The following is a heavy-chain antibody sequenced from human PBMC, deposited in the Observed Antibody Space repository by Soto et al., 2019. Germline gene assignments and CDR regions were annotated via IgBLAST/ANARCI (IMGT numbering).Heavy chain of an antibody. V-gene: IGHV3-74*01. CDR1: GFTFSSYW. CDR2: INSDGSST. J-gene: IGHJ3*02. CDR3: ASPNLDDAFDI. Sequence: GGSLRLSCAASGFTFSSYWMHWVRQAPGKGLVWVSRINSDGSSTSYADSVKGRFTISRDNAKNTLYLQMNSLRAEDTAVYYCASPNLDDAFDIWGQGTMVTVSS.